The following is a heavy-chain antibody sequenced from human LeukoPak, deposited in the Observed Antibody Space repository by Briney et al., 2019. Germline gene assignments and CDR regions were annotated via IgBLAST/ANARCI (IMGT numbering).Heavy chain of an antibody. CDR3: ARDPGQSTYNDPYPGMDI. Sequence: PGGSLRLSCAASGFTISSYAMSRVRQAPGKGLEWVAVISYDGSAKYYADSVKGRFTISRDNAKNTLYLEMNSLKSDDTAVYHCARDPGQSTYNDPYPGMDIWGQGTTVTVSS. D-gene: IGHD1-1*01. V-gene: IGHV3-30*04. CDR1: GFTISSYA. J-gene: IGHJ6*02. CDR2: ISYDGSAK.